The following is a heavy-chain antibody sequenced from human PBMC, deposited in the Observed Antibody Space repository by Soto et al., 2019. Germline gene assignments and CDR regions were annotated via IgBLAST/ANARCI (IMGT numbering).Heavy chain of an antibody. V-gene: IGHV2-26*01. CDR3: ARVLYYGMEV. Sequence: QVTLKESGPVLVKPTEPLTLTCTFSGFSFSNPRMSVSWIRQPPGKALEWLANISSSVEKSYSPSPKSRLTISKDTSTSQVVLTMTNRDPMDTATYSCARVLYYGMEVWGQGTTVTVSS. CDR1: GFSFSNPRMS. CDR2: ISSSVEK. J-gene: IGHJ6*02.